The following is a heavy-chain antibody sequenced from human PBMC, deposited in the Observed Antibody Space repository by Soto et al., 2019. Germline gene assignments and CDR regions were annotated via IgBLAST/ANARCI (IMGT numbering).Heavy chain of an antibody. CDR2: ITPYNGNT. CDR1: GYRFSDYG. J-gene: IGHJ4*02. V-gene: IGHV1-18*01. CDR3: ARALALRLLEFALAF. Sequence: QVHLVQSGGEVKKPGASVRVSCKTSGYRFSDYGISWVRQAPGQGLEWMGWITPYNGNTKFAQRFQGRVTVTTDTSTSTAFMELKRQRPGVTANYYCARALALRLLEFALAFWGQGTRVSVSS. D-gene: IGHD3-3*01.